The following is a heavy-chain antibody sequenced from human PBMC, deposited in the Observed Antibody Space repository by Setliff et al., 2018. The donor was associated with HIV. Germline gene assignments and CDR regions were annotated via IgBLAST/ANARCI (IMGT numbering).Heavy chain of an antibody. CDR3: ARVSLEGVGDFWSSYPYYMDV. CDR2: INTYNSQT. Sequence: ASVKVSCKASGYTFTTNGISWVRQAPGQGLEWMGWINTYNSQTNYPQKLQGRVTMTADTSTNTAYMELKSLRSDDTAVYFCARVSLEGVGDFWSSYPYYMDVWGQGTRVTVSS. CDR1: GYTFTTNG. V-gene: IGHV1-18*01. J-gene: IGHJ6*03. D-gene: IGHD3-3*01.